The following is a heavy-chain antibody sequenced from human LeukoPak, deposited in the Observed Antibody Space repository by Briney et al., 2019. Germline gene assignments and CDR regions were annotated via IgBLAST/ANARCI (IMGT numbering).Heavy chain of an antibody. D-gene: IGHD5-18*01. CDR3: AKSGGIQLWFIGY. CDR2: IRYDGGSK. CDR1: GFTFSSYG. Sequence: GGSLRLSCAASGFTFSSYGMHWVRQAPGKGLEWVAIIRYDGGSKYYADSVKGRFTISRDNSKNTLYLQMNSLRAEDTAVYYCAKSGGIQLWFIGYWGQGTLVTVSS. V-gene: IGHV3-30*02. J-gene: IGHJ4*02.